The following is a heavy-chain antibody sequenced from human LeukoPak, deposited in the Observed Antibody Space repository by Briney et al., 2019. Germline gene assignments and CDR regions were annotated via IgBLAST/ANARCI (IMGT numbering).Heavy chain of an antibody. CDR3: ARASRLLWFGELSPPYFDY. J-gene: IGHJ4*02. D-gene: IGHD3-10*01. CDR2: IYYSGTT. Sequence: SETLSLTCTVSGGSISSSPYYWGWIRQPPGKGLEWIGSIYYSGTTHYNPSLESRVTISVDTSKNQFSLKLSSVTAADTAVYYCARASRLLWFGELSPPYFDYWGQGTLVTVSS. V-gene: IGHV4-39*07. CDR1: GGSISSSPYY.